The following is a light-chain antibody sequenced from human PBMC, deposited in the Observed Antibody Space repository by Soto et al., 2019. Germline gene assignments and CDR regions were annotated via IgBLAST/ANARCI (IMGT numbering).Light chain of an antibody. J-gene: IGKJ4*02. CDR3: QQYGSLGT. Sequence: VLTQSPDTLSLSTGERATLSCRASQSVSNNYLAWYQQKPGQAPRLLIYGASNRATGIPDRFSGSGSGTDFTLTISRLEPDDFAVYYCQQYGSLGTFGEGTKVDIK. V-gene: IGKV3-20*01. CDR2: GAS. CDR1: QSVSNNY.